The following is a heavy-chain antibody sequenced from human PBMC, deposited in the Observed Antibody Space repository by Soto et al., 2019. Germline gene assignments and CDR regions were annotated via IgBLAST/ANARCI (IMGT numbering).Heavy chain of an antibody. V-gene: IGHV4-30-2*01. J-gene: IGHJ5*02. CDR2: IYHSGST. CDR3: ARVSWVPGGFDP. CDR1: GGSISSGGYS. D-gene: IGHD1-1*01. Sequence: QLQLQESGSGLVKPSQTLSLTCAVSGGSISSGGYSWSWIRQPPGKGLEWIGYIYHSGSTYYNPSFSSRVTIPVARSQNQFSLQLSSVTAADTAVYYCARVSWVPGGFDPWGQGTLVTVSS.